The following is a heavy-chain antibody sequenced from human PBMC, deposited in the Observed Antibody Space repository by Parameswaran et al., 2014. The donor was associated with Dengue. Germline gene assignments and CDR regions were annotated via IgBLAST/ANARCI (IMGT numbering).Heavy chain of an antibody. CDR3: ARGGGPIAVAPFDY. D-gene: IGHD6-19*01. CDR2: INHSGST. J-gene: IGHJ4*02. V-gene: IGHV4-34*01. Sequence: WIRQPPGKGLEWIGEINHSGSTNYNPSLKSRVTISVDTSKNQFSLKLSSVTAADTAVYYCARGGGPIAVAPFDYWGQGTLVTVSS.